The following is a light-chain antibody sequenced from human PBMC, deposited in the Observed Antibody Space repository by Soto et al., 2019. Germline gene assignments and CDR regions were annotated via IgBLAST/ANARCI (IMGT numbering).Light chain of an antibody. CDR3: QHSYSTPGT. J-gene: IGKJ5*01. Sequence: DIQMTQSPSSLSASVGDRVTITCRASQSISSYLNWYQQKPGKAPKLLIYAASSLQSGVPSRFSGSGSGTDFTLTISRLQPEDFATYYCQHSYSTPGTFGQGTRLEIK. CDR1: QSISSY. CDR2: AAS. V-gene: IGKV1-39*01.